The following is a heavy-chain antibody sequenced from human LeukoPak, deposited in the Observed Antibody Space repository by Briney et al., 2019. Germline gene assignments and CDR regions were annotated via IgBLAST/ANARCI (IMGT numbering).Heavy chain of an antibody. CDR2: INHSGST. V-gene: IGHV4-34*01. Sequence: SETLSLTCAVYGWSFSGYYWSWIRQPPGKGLEWVGEINHSGSTNYNASLKSRVTISVDTSKNHFSLKLSSVTAADTAVYYCARGRYSYGDNWFDPWGQGTLVTVSS. J-gene: IGHJ5*02. CDR3: ARGRYSYGDNWFDP. D-gene: IGHD5-18*01. CDR1: GWSFSGYY.